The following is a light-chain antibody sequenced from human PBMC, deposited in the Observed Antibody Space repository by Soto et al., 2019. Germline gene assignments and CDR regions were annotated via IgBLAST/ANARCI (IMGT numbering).Light chain of an antibody. J-gene: IGLJ3*02. V-gene: IGLV1-40*01. CDR1: SSNIGAGYD. Sequence: QSVLTQPPSVSGAPGQRVTISCTGRSSNIGAGYDVHWYQQLPGTAPKLLIYGNSNRPSGVPDRFSGSKSGPSASLAITGLQAEDEADYSCQSYDSSLSGWVFGGGTKLTVL. CDR2: GNS. CDR3: QSYDSSLSGWV.